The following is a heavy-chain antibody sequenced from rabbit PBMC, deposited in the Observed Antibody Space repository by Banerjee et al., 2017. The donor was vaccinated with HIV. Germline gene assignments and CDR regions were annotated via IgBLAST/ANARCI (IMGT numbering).Heavy chain of an antibody. Sequence: QEQLVESGGGLVQPGGSLKLSCKASGFDFSSYGVSWVRQAPGKGLDWIGYIDPVFGSTYYASWVNGRFTISRSTSLNTVDLQMTSLTAADTATYFCARSAATGGYGVANLWGPGTLVT. CDR2: IDPVFGST. V-gene: IGHV1S47*01. CDR3: ARSAATGGYGVANL. D-gene: IGHD1-1*01. J-gene: IGHJ4*01. CDR1: GFDFSSYG.